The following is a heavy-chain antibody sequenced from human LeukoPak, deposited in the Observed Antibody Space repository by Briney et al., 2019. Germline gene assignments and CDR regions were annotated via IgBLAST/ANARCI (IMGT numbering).Heavy chain of an antibody. CDR3: ARGGGNLSFDY. J-gene: IGHJ4*02. D-gene: IGHD4-23*01. CDR1: GFIVSSSY. V-gene: IGHV3-66*01. Sequence: GGSLRLSCAASGFIVSSSYMSWVRQAPGKGLEWVSVIYSSGSTDYADSVKGRFTISRDNSKNTLSLQMNSLRAEHTAVYYCARGGGNLSFDYWGQGTLVTVSS. CDR2: IYSSGST.